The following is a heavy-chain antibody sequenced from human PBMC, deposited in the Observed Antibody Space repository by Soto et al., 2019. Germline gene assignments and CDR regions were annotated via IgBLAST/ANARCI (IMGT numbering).Heavy chain of an antibody. J-gene: IGHJ6*02. CDR2: IEYNAKNR. D-gene: IGHD2-15*01. CDR3: AREGDGFCSGTRCFHYYGLDV. CDR1: GVTFNSYG. V-gene: IGHV3-33*05. Sequence: QVQLVESGGGVVQPGTSLRLSGTASGVTFNSYGIHWVRQAPGKGLEWLARIEYNAKNRFYADSVKGRFSIYRDNSRNTVYLTVNGVRAEDTAVYYCAREGDGFCSGTRCFHYYGLDVWGQGTTVIVSS.